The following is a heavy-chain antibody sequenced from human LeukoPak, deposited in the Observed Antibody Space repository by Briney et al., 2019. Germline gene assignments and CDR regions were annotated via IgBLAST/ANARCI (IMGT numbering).Heavy chain of an antibody. Sequence: PSETLSLTCTVSGGSINSSSYYWGWIRQPPGKGLEWIGSIYYSGSTYYNPSLKSRVTISVDTSKNQFSLKLSSVTAADTAVYYCARHFCSGGSCHFDYWGQGTLVTVSS. CDR3: ARHFCSGGSCHFDY. D-gene: IGHD2-15*01. CDR1: GGSINSSSYY. CDR2: IYYSGST. J-gene: IGHJ4*02. V-gene: IGHV4-39*01.